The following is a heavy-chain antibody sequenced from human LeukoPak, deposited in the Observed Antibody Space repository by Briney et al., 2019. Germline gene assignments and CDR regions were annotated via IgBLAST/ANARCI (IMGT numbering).Heavy chain of an antibody. CDR1: GYTFGSHG. CDR3: ARDVVGASLLDY. J-gene: IGHJ4*02. V-gene: IGHV1-18*01. D-gene: IGHD1-26*01. CDR2: ISDYNGNT. Sequence: ASVKVSCKASGYTFGSHGISWVRQAPGQGLECMGWISDYNGNTNYAQKLQGRVTMTTDTSTSTAYMELRSLRSDDTAVYYRARDVVGASLLDYWGQGTLVTVSS.